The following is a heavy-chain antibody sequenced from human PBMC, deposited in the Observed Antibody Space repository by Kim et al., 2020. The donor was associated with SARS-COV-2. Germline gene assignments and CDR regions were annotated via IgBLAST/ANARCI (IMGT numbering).Heavy chain of an antibody. Sequence: GGSLRLSCAASGFTFSSYSMNWVRQAPGKGLEWVSYISSSSSTIYYADSVKGRFTISRDNAKNSLYLQMNSLRDEDTAVYYCARAETGTTSYYYYGMDVWGQGTTVTVSS. CDR3: ARAETGTTSYYYYGMDV. J-gene: IGHJ6*02. D-gene: IGHD1-1*01. V-gene: IGHV3-48*02. CDR2: ISSSSSTI. CDR1: GFTFSSYS.